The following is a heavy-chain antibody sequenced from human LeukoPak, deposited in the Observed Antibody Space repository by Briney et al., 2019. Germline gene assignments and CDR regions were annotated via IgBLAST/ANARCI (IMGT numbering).Heavy chain of an antibody. CDR3: ARGGGYCSTTSCYTGIIRGWIDP. CDR1: GYTFNSYG. Sequence: GASVKVSCKASGYTFNSYGISWVRQAPGQGLEWMGWINAYNGNTNYAQKLQGRVTMTTDTSTSTAYMELRSLRSDDTAVYYCARGGGYCSTTSCYTGIIRGWIDPWGQGTLVTVSS. D-gene: IGHD2-2*02. CDR2: INAYNGNT. J-gene: IGHJ5*02. V-gene: IGHV1-18*01.